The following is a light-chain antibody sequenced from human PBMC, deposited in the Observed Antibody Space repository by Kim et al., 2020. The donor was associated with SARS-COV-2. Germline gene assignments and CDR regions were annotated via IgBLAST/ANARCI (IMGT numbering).Light chain of an antibody. V-gene: IGKV2-28*01. CDR2: LGS. CDR1: QSLLHSNGYTY. J-gene: IGKJ1*01. Sequence: PASISCRSSQSLLHSNGYTYLDWYLQKPGQSPQLLIYLGSNRASGVPDRFSGSESGTDFTLKISRVEAEDVGVYYCMQAVQTPWTFGQGTKVDIK. CDR3: MQAVQTPWT.